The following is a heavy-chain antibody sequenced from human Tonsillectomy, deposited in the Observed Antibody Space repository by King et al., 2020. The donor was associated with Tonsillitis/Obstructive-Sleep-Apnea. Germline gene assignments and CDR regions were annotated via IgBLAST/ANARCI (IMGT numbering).Heavy chain of an antibody. Sequence: PLVQSGAEVKKPGESLKISCNGSGYSFTSYWIGLVRQMPWKGLWWSVIFYPGDADTRYSPSFQGQVTIVADKSISTAYLQWSSLKASDTAMYYCARPPARYCSSTSCYEVYWGQGTLVTVSS. CDR2: FYPGDADT. J-gene: IGHJ4*02. V-gene: IGHV5-51*01. CDR3: ARPPARYCSSTSCYEVY. D-gene: IGHD2-2*01. CDR1: GYSFTSYW.